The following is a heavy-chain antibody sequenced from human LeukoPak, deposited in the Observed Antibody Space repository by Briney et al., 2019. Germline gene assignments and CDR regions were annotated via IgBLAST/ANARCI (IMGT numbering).Heavy chain of an antibody. J-gene: IGHJ3*02. V-gene: IGHV1-8*01. CDR3: ARSRSGYSYDHAAFEI. D-gene: IGHD5-18*01. CDR1: GYTFTSYD. CDR2: MNPNSGNT. Sequence: ASVKVSCKASGYTFTSYDINWVRQATGQGLEWMGWMNPNSGNTGYAQKFQGRVTMTRNTSISTAYMELSSLRSEDTAVYYCARSRSGYSYDHAAFEIWGQGTLVTVSS.